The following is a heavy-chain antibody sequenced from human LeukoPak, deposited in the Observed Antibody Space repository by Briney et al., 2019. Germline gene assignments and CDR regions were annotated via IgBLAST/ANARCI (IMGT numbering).Heavy chain of an antibody. D-gene: IGHD3-10*01. V-gene: IGHV3-21*01. CDR2: ISSSGDYI. J-gene: IGHJ2*01. CDR1: GFPFSDYS. Sequence: GGSLRLSCAASGFPFSDYSMNWVRQAPGKGPEWVSPISSSGDYIYSADSVKGRFTISRGNAKNSLYLQMTNLSAEDTAVYFCVRDLVRGVHPVFYFDLWGRGTLVTVSS. CDR3: VRDLVRGVHPVFYFDL.